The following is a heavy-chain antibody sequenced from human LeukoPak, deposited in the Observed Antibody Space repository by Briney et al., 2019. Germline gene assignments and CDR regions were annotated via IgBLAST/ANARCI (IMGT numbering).Heavy chain of an antibody. CDR3: ARVQSRLSWFDP. J-gene: IGHJ5*02. Sequence: SETLSLTCTVSGGSISSYYWSWIRQPPGKGLEWIGSIYYSGSTYYNPSLKSRVTISLDTSKNQFSLKMRSVTAADTAVYYCARVQSRLSWFDPWGQGTLVTVSS. CDR2: IYYSGST. CDR1: GGSISSYY. V-gene: IGHV4-39*07.